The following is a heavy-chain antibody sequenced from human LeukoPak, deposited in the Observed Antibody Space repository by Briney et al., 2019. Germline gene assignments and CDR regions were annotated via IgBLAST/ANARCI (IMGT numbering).Heavy chain of an antibody. CDR2: INHSGST. D-gene: IGHD7-27*01. J-gene: IGHJ4*02. CDR1: GGSFSGYY. Sequence: PSETLSLACAVCGGSFSGYYWSWIRQPPGKGLEWIGEINHSGSTNYNPSLKSRVTISVDTSKNQFSLKLSSVTAADTAVYYCARGGRRRRAGEYHFDYWGQGTLVTVSS. V-gene: IGHV4-34*01. CDR3: ARGGRRRRAGEYHFDY.